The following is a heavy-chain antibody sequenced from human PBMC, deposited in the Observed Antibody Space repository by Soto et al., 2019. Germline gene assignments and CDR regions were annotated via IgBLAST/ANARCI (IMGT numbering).Heavy chain of an antibody. CDR1: GYTFTSSG. CDR2: ISAYKGNT. V-gene: IGHV1-18*01. D-gene: IGHD6-25*01. CDR3: ARDIGYSSGGDY. Sequence: VQLVQSGAEVKKPGASVKVSCKASGYTFTSSGISWVRQAPGQGLEGLGWISAYKGNTNSGQKLQGRVTMTTDTSTSTASMELRSLRSGDTAVYYWARDIGYSSGGDYWGQGTLVTVSS. J-gene: IGHJ4*02.